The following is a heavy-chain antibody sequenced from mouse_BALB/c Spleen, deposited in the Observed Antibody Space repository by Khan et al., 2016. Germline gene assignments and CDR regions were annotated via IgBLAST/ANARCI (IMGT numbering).Heavy chain of an antibody. CDR3: ARRMVTRDYYGMDY. CDR1: GFNFSSFG. D-gene: IGHD2-13*01. J-gene: IGHJ4*01. Sequence: EVELVESGGGLVQPGGSRKLSCAASGFNFSSFGMHWVRQAPEKGLEWVAYISRGSNTIYYADTVKGRFTSSRDHPKKTLFLQMTSLRSEEQAMCYWARRMVTRDYYGMDYWGQGTSVTVSS. CDR2: ISRGSNTI. V-gene: IGHV5-17*02.